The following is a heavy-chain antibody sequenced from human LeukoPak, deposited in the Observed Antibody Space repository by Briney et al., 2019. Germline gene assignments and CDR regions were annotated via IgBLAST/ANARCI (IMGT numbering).Heavy chain of an antibody. Sequence: GGSLRLSCAASGCTFSSYAMSWVRQAPGKGLEWVSAISGNGDITYYTDSVKGRFTISRDNSKNTLYLQMNSLRAEDTAVYYCAKVTGGDMITYGGLDYWGQGTLVTVSS. CDR2: ISGNGDIT. CDR1: GCTFSSYA. CDR3: AKVTGGDMITYGGLDY. J-gene: IGHJ4*02. D-gene: IGHD3-16*01. V-gene: IGHV3-23*01.